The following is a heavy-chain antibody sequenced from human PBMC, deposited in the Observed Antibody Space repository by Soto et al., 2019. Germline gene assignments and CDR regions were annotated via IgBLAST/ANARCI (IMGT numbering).Heavy chain of an antibody. D-gene: IGHD3-22*01. CDR3: ARDRVESGYPEYFQH. J-gene: IGHJ1*01. V-gene: IGHV3-53*01. Sequence: QPGGSLRLSCAASGFTVSSNYMSWVRQAPGKGLEWVSVIYSGGSTYYADSVKGRFTISRDNSKNTLYLQVNSLRAEDTAVYYCARDRVESGYPEYFQHWGQGTLVTVSS. CDR2: IYSGGST. CDR1: GFTVSSNY.